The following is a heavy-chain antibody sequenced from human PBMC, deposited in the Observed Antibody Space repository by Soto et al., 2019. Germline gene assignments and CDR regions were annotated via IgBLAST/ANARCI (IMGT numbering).Heavy chain of an antibody. CDR3: AISWARNGMGFDY. Sequence: ASVKVSCKASGYTFTRYDINWVRQATGQGLEGMGWMNPNSGNTGYAQKFQGRVTMTRNTSISTAYMELSSLRSEDTAVYYCAISWARNGMGFDYWGQGTLVTVSS. CDR2: MNPNSGNT. V-gene: IGHV1-8*01. CDR1: GYTFTRYD. J-gene: IGHJ4*02. D-gene: IGHD1-1*01.